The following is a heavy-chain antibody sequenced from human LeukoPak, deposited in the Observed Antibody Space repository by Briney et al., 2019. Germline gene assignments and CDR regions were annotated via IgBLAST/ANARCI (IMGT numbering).Heavy chain of an antibody. CDR1: GGSISSYY. CDR3: ARGYSYGLRGSAPFDP. CDR2: IYYSGST. Sequence: SETLSLTCTVSGGSISSYYWSWIRQPPGKGLEWIGHIYYSGSTNYNPSLKSRVTISVDTSKNQFSLKLSSVTAADTAVYYCARGYSYGLRGSAPFDPWGQGTLVTVSS. V-gene: IGHV4-59*01. J-gene: IGHJ5*02. D-gene: IGHD5-18*01.